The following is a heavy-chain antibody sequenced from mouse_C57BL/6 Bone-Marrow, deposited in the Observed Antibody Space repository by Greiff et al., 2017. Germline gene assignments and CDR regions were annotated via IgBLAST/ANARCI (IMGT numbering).Heavy chain of an antibody. CDR2: ITHSGET. CDR1: GFPITSGYY. CDR3: AGDSTGYYAMDY. V-gene: IGHV12-3*01. J-gene: IGHJ4*01. Sequence: ESGPGLVKPSQSLFLTCSITGFPITSGYYWIWIRQSPGKPLEWMGYITHSGETFYNPSLQSPISITRETSKNQFFLQLNSVTTEDTAMYYCAGDSTGYYAMDYWGQGTSVTVSS. D-gene: IGHD4-1*02.